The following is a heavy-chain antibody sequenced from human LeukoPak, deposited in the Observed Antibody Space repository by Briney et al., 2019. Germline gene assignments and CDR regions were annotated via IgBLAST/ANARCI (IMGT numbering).Heavy chain of an antibody. D-gene: IGHD3-22*01. CDR3: ARGGGYYDSSGNFDY. J-gene: IGHJ4*02. CDR1: GGSFSGYY. V-gene: IGHV4-34*01. Sequence: TSETLSLTCAVYGGSFSGYYWSWIRQPPGKGLEWIGEINHSGSTNYNPSLKSRVTISVDTSMNQFSLKLSSVTAADTAVYYCARGGGYYDSSGNFDYWGQGTLVTVSS. CDR2: INHSGST.